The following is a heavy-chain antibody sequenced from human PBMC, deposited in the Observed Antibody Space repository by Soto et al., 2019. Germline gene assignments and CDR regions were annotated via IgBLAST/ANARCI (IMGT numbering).Heavy chain of an antibody. Sequence: QVQLQQWGAGLLKPSETLSLTCAVYGGSFSGYYWSWIRQSPGKGLVWIGAINHSGSTNYNPSLKSRVTLAVDTSRSQCSLKLSSVTAADTAVYYWARVNEIVVGPAAVSMDVWGHGTTVTVSS. D-gene: IGHD2-2*01. CDR2: INHSGST. CDR1: GGSFSGYY. J-gene: IGHJ6*02. V-gene: IGHV4-34*01. CDR3: ARVNEIVVGPAAVSMDV.